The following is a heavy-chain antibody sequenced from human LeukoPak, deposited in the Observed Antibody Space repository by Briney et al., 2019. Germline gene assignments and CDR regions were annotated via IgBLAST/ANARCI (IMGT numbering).Heavy chain of an antibody. J-gene: IGHJ4*02. D-gene: IGHD2-21*02. CDR2: INHSGST. CDR3: AAYCGGDCYPAFDY. V-gene: IGHV4-34*01. CDR1: GGSFSGYY. Sequence: PSETLSLTCPVYGGSFSGYYWSWIRQPPGKGLEWIGEINHSGSTNYNPSLKSRVTISVDTSKNQFSLKLSSVTAADTAVYYCAAYCGGDCYPAFDYWGQGTLVTVSP.